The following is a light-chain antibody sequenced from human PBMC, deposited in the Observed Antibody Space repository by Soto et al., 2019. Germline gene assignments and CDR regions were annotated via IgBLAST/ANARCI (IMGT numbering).Light chain of an antibody. CDR3: LQHYDYPYT. CDR1: QAIGND. CDR2: AVS. J-gene: IGKJ2*01. V-gene: IGKV1-17*01. Sequence: DIQMTQSPSSLSASVGDRVTITCRASQAIGNDLGWYQQKPGKAPKRLIYAVSSLQSGVPSRFSGSGSGTEFTLTISSLQPEDFATYSCLQHYDYPYTFGQGTKLEIK.